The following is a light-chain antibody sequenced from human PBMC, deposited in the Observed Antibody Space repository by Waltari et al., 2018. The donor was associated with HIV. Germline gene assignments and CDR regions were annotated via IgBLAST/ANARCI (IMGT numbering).Light chain of an antibody. CDR3: QVWDSSIWV. J-gene: IGLJ3*02. V-gene: IGLV3-1*01. Sequence: SYELTQPPSVSVSPGQTASITCSGAKLGDNFVSWYQQKPGQSPVLVIFQDTKRPSGIPDRFSGSNSGNTATLTISGTQAINEADYYCQVWDSSIWVFGGGTKLTVL. CDR1: KLGDNF. CDR2: QDT.